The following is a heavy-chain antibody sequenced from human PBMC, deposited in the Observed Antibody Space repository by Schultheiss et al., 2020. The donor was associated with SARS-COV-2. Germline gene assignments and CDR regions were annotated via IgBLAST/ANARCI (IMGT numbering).Heavy chain of an antibody. J-gene: IGHJ4*02. CDR2: ISAYNGNT. CDR3: ARATRRGATRSYYFDY. CDR1: GYTFTGYY. V-gene: IGHV1-2*02. Sequence: ASVKVSCKASGYTFTGYYMHWVRQAPGQGLEWMGWISAYNGNTNYAQKFQGRVTITRNTSISTAYMELSSLRSEDTAVYYCARATRRGATRSYYFDYWGQGTLVTVSS. D-gene: IGHD1-26*01.